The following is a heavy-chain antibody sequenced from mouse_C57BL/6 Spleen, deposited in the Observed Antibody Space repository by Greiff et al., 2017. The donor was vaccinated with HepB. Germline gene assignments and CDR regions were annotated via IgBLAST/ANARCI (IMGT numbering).Heavy chain of an antibody. CDR3: ARSYYYGSSYGAMDD. CDR1: GFTFSSYA. Sequence: EVKLMESGGGLVKPGGSLKLSCAASGFTFSSYAMSWVRQTPEKRLEWVATISDGGSYTYYPDNVKGRFTISRDNAKNNLYLQMSHLKSEDTAMYYCARSYYYGSSYGAMDDWGQGTSVTVSS. CDR2: ISDGGSYT. J-gene: IGHJ4*01. D-gene: IGHD1-1*01. V-gene: IGHV5-4*03.